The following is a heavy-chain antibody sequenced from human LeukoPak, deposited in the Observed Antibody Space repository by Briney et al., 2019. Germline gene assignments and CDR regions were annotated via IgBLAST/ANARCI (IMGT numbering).Heavy chain of an antibody. CDR3: ATEMYYDILTGYYP. J-gene: IGHJ5*02. Sequence: ASVTVPCKVSGYTLTELSMHWVRQAPGKGLEWMGGFDPEDGETIYAQKFQGRVTMTEDTSTDTAYMELSSLRSEDTAVYYCATEMYYDILTGYYPWGQGTLVTVSS. V-gene: IGHV1-24*01. CDR1: GYTLTELS. CDR2: FDPEDGET. D-gene: IGHD3-9*01.